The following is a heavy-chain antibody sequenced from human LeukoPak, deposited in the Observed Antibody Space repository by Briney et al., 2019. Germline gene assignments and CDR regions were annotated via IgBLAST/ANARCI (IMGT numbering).Heavy chain of an antibody. CDR3: ARHQKVVTIFGVVTRSGWFDP. J-gene: IGHJ5*02. D-gene: IGHD3-3*01. CDR2: IYYSGSP. Sequence: PSETLSLTCIVSVGSISSSSYYWGWIRQPPGKGLEWIGCIYYSGSPYYNPSLKSRVTISVDTSKNQFSLKLSSVTAADTAVYYCARHQKVVTIFGVVTRSGWFDPWGQGTLVTVSS. CDR1: VGSISSSSYY. V-gene: IGHV4-39*01.